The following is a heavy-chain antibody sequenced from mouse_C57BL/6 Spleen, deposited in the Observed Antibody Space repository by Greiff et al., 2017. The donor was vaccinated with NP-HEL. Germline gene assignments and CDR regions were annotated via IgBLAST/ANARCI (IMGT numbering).Heavy chain of an antibody. J-gene: IGHJ4*01. CDR2: FHPYNDDT. V-gene: IGHV1-47*01. CDR3: ARGGYGNYDAMDY. Sequence: VQLVESGAELVKPGASVKMSCKASGYTFTTYPIEWMKQNHGKSLEWIGNFHPYNDDTKYNEKFKGKATLTVEKSSSTVYLELSRLTSDDSAVYYCARGGYGNYDAMDYWGQGTSVTVSS. D-gene: IGHD2-1*01. CDR1: GYTFTTYP.